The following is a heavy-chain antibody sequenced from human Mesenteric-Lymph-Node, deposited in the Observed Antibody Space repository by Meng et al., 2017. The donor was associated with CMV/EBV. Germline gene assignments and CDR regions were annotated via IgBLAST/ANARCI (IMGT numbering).Heavy chain of an antibody. CDR1: GYTFTAYY. CDR3: AKEEQYYLPLDY. D-gene: IGHD3-16*01. CDR2: ISPNTGAT. V-gene: IGHV1-2*02. J-gene: IGHJ4*02. Sequence: ASVKVSCKASGYTFTAYYLHWVRQAPGQGPEWMGWISPNTGATTYAQKFQGRVTVTRDTSISTVYMELSSLRSDDTAVYYCAKEEQYYLPLDYWGQGTLVTVSS.